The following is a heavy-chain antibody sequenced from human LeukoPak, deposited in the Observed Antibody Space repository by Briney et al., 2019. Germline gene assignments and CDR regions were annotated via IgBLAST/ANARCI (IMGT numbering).Heavy chain of an antibody. CDR1: GYTFTGYY. CDR3: ASFSIVGATHVDY. J-gene: IGHJ4*02. D-gene: IGHD1-26*01. CDR2: INPNSGGT. V-gene: IGHV1-2*02. Sequence: GASVKVSCTASGYTFTGYYMHWVRQAPGQGLEWMGWINPNSGGTNYAQKFQGRVTMTRDTSISTAYMELSRLRSDDTAVYYCASFSIVGATHVDYWGQGTLVTVSS.